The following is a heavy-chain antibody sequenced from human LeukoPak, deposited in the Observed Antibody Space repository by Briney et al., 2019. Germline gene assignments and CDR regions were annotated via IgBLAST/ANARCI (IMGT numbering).Heavy chain of an antibody. CDR1: GFTFSSYS. V-gene: IGHV3-21*01. Sequence: PGGSLRLSCAASGFTFSSYSMNWVRQAPGKGPEWVASISGTSTYIYYADSVKGRFTISRDNARNSLYLQMNSLRAEDTAVYFCVRVLIDGNYWGQGTLVTVSS. CDR3: VRVLIDGNY. J-gene: IGHJ4*02. CDR2: ISGTSTYI. D-gene: IGHD3-16*01.